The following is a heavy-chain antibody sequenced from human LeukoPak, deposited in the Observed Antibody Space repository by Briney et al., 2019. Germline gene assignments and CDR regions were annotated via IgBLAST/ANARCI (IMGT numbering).Heavy chain of an antibody. J-gene: IGHJ4*02. CDR2: INHSGST. CDR1: GGSFSGYY. D-gene: IGHD2-2*01. V-gene: IGHV4-34*01. CDR3: ARGGIPAAMGVDY. Sequence: PSETLSLTCAVYGGSFSGYYWSWIRQPPGKGLEWIGEINHSGSTNYNPPLKSRVTISVDTSKNQFSLKLSSVTAADTAVYYCARGGIPAAMGVDYWGQGTLVTVSS.